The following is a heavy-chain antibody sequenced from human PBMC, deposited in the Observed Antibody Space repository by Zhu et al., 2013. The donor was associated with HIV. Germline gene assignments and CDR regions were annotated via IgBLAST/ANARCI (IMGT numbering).Heavy chain of an antibody. D-gene: IGHD6-13*01. CDR3: ARGNPPGGTAAADPFDY. Sequence: VQLQQWGAGLLKPSETLSLTCAVYGGSFSGYYWSWIRQPPGKGLEWIGEINHSGSTNYNPSLKSRVTISVDTSKNQFSLKLSSVTAADTAVYYCARGNPPGGTAAADPFDYWGQGTLVTVSS. CDR1: GGSFSGYY. V-gene: IGHV4-34*01. CDR2: INHSGST. J-gene: IGHJ4*02.